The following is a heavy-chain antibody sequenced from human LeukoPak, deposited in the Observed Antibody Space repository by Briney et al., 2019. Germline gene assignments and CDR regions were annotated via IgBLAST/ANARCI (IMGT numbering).Heavy chain of an antibody. CDR2: FDPEDGET. CDR3: ATLGGYSGYDPVAFDY. Sequence: ASVKVSCKVSGYTLTELSMHWVRQAPGKGLEWMGGFDPEDGETIYAQKFQGRVTMTEDTSTGTAYMELSSLRSEDTAVYYCATLGGYSGYDPVAFDYWGQGTLVTGSS. D-gene: IGHD5-12*01. J-gene: IGHJ4*02. CDR1: GYTLTELS. V-gene: IGHV1-24*01.